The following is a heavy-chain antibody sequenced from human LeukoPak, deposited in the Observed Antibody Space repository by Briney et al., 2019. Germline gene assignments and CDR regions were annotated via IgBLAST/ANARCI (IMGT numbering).Heavy chain of an antibody. V-gene: IGHV3-15*01. CDR3: TTDRTFGVSFDI. CDR1: GFTFSNAW. CDR2: IKSKTDGGTT. J-gene: IGHJ3*02. Sequence: PGGSLRLSCAASGFTFSNAWMSRVRQAPGKGLEWVGRIKSKTDGGTTDYAAPVKGRFTIPRDDSKNTLYLQMNSLKTEDTAVYYCTTDRTFGVSFDIWGQGTMVTVSS. D-gene: IGHD3-3*01.